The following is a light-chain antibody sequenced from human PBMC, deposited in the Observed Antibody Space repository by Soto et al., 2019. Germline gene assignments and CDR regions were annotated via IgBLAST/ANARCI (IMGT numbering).Light chain of an antibody. CDR3: SSYAVNNNLGV. J-gene: IGLJ2*01. Sequence: QSVLTQPPSASGSPGQSVTISCTGTSSDVGGYNYVSWYQQHPGKAPKLMIYDVSKRPSGVPDRFSGSKSSNTASLTVSGLQAEDEADYYCSSYAVNNNLGVFGGGTQLTVL. CDR1: SSDVGGYNY. V-gene: IGLV2-8*01. CDR2: DVS.